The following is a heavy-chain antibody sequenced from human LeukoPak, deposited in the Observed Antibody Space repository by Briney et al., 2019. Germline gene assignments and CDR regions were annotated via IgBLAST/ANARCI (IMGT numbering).Heavy chain of an antibody. CDR2: ITWNSDTI. Sequence: GGSLRLSCAASGFTFSSYWMHWVRQAPGKGLVWVAGITWNSDTIGYGDSVKGRFTISRDNAKNSLYLLMNSLGPDDTASYYCARVGVARSSGSGSYLWYLDYWGQGALVTVSS. CDR1: GFTFSSYW. J-gene: IGHJ4*02. D-gene: IGHD3-10*01. CDR3: ARVGVARSSGSGSYLWYLDY. V-gene: IGHV3-74*01.